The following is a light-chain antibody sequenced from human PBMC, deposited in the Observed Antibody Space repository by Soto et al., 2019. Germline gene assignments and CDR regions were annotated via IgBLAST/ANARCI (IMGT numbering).Light chain of an antibody. CDR1: QNINGW. J-gene: IGKJ1*01. Sequence: DIQMTQSPSTLSSSVGDRVTITCRASQNINGWLAWYQQKPGRAPKLLIYDASSLEGGVPSRFSGSGSGTEFTLSISTLQPDDFGTYYCQQYNSYPPWTFGQGTKVEIK. CDR3: QQYNSYPPWT. CDR2: DAS. V-gene: IGKV1-5*01.